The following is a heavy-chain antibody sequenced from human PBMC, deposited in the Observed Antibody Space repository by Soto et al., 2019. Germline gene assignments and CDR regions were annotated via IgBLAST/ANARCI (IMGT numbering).Heavy chain of an antibody. CDR2: INAGNGNT. CDR3: ARSGYSSSWYNYYYGMDV. D-gene: IGHD6-13*01. CDR1: GYTFTSYA. Sequence: SAKVCYKASGYTFTSYAMHWVRQAPGQRLEWMGWINAGNGNTKYSQKFQGRVTITRDTSASTAYMELSSLRSEDTAVYYCARSGYSSSWYNYYYGMDVWGQGTTVTVS. V-gene: IGHV1-3*01. J-gene: IGHJ6*02.